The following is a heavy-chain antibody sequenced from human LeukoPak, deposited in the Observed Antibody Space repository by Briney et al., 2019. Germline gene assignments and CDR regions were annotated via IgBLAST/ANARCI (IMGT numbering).Heavy chain of an antibody. CDR3: AKEFKGDYVGVYYYGMDV. V-gene: IGHV3-23*01. CDR1: GFTFSSYA. J-gene: IGHJ6*02. Sequence: PGGSLRLSCAASGFTFSSYAMSWVRQAPGKGLEWVSAISGSGGSTYYADSVKGRFTISRDNSKNTLYLQMNSLRAEDTAVYYCAKEFKGDYVGVYYYGMDVWGQGTTVTVSS. D-gene: IGHD4-17*01. CDR2: ISGSGGST.